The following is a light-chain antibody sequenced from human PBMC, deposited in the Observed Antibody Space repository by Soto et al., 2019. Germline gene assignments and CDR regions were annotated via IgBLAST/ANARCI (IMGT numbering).Light chain of an antibody. V-gene: IGLV1-44*01. CDR2: YDN. J-gene: IGLJ3*02. CDR3: AAWDDSLSGWA. CDR1: NSNIGSNT. Sequence: QSVLTQPPSASGTPGQRVTISCSGSNSNIGSNTVNWYQQLPGTAPKLLIYYDNLRPSGVPDRISGSKSGTSASLAISGLQSDDEADYYCAAWDDSLSGWAFGGGTKLTVL.